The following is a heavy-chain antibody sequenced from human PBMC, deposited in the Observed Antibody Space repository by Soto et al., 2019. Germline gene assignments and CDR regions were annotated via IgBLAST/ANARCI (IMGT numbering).Heavy chain of an antibody. CDR1: GFSFSTYN. J-gene: IGHJ6*02. V-gene: IGHV3-21*01. CDR2: ISSSSSYI. CDR3: ARDGGSYYYYGMDV. Sequence: GGSLRLSCAASGFSFSTYNMDWVRQAPGKGPEWVSSISSSSSYIYYADSVKGRFTISRDNAKNSLYLQMNSLRAEDTAVYYCARDGGSYYYYGMDVWGQGTTVTVSS. D-gene: IGHD3-16*01.